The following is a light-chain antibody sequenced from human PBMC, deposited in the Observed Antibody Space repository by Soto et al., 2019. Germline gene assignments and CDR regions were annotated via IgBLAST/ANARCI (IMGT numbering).Light chain of an antibody. CDR3: LQDYNYPRT. CDR2: ATS. Sequence: AIQLTQSPSSLSASVGDRVTITCRASQGIRDDLAWFQQKPGKAPKLLIYATSSLQSEVPSRFSGSGGGTDFTLTISCLQPEDFATYYCLQDYNYPRTFGQGTKVEIK. J-gene: IGKJ1*01. V-gene: IGKV1-6*01. CDR1: QGIRDD.